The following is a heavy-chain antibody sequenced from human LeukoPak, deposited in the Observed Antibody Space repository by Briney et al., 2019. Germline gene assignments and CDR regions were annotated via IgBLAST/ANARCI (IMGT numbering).Heavy chain of an antibody. J-gene: IGHJ6*02. Sequence: PSETLSLTCTVSGGSIISGSYYWSWIRQPAGKGLEWIGRFYTSGSTNYNPSLKSRVTISVDKSKNQFSLKLSSVTAADTAVYYCATEVGPIAAAGTYLYGMDVWGQGTTVTVSS. D-gene: IGHD6-13*01. CDR2: FYTSGST. CDR1: GGSIISGSYY. V-gene: IGHV4-61*02. CDR3: ATEVGPIAAAGTYLYGMDV.